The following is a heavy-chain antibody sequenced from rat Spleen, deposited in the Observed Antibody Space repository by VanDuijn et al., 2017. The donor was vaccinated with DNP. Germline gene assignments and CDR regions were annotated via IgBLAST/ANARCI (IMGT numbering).Heavy chain of an antibody. CDR3: TTTYYGYNYFDY. D-gene: IGHD1-9*01. J-gene: IGHJ2*01. CDR2: ISTSDVST. Sequence: EVQLVESGGGLVQFGRSLKLSCAASGFTFSNYGMAWVRQAPKKGLEWVATISTSDVSTYYRDSVKGRFTISRDNAKSTLYLQMDSLRSEDTATYYCTTTYYGYNYFDYWGQGVMVTVSS. V-gene: IGHV5-27*01. CDR1: GFTFSNYG.